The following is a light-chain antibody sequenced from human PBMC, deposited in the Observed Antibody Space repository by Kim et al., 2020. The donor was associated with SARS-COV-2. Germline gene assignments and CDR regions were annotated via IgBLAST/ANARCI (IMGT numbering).Light chain of an antibody. V-gene: IGKV1-12*01. CDR3: QEANFFPTT. CDR2: AAS. CDR1: QSISTW. J-gene: IGKJ5*01. Sequence: SSVGDRVTINCRASQSISTWVAWYQQKPGKAPKLLISAASSLQSGVPSRFSGSGSGTDFTLTISNLQPEDIATYYCQEANFFPTTFGQGTRLEIK.